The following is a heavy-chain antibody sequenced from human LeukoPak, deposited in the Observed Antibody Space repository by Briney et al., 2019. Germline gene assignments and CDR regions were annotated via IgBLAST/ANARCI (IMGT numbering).Heavy chain of an antibody. CDR1: GFTLSSHE. CDR3: ARETPNCGGDCFDY. Sequence: GGSLRLSCAASGFTLSSHEINWVRQPPGKGLEWVWYISDFGRSDIYFTHSVKGRFTLSRDNAKDSLYLQMNSLRAEDTAIYYCARETPNCGGDCFDYWGQGTLVTVSS. J-gene: IGHJ4*02. D-gene: IGHD2-21*02. CDR2: ISDFGRSDI. V-gene: IGHV3-48*03.